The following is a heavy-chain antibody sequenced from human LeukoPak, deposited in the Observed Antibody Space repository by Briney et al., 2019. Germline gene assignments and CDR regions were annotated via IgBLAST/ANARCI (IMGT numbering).Heavy chain of an antibody. CDR1: GGSISSGRNY. V-gene: IGHV4-61*02. D-gene: IGHD1-26*01. J-gene: IGHJ4*02. CDR3: ARDRGSYPYYFDY. CDR2: IYTSGST. Sequence: SQTLSLTCTVSGGSISSGRNYWTWIRQPAGKGLEWTGRIYTSGSTNYNPSLKSRVTMSVDTSKNQFSLNLSSVTAADTAVYYCARDRGSYPYYFDYWGQGTLVTVSS.